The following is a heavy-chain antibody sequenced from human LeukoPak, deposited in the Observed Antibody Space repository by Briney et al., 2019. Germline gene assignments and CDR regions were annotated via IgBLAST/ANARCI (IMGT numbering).Heavy chain of an antibody. Sequence: GASVKVSCKASGYTFTSYDINWVRQATGQGLEWMGWMNPNSGNIGYAQKFQGRVTMTRNTSISTAYTELSSLRSEDTAVYYYARGLVENWFDPWGQGTLVTVSS. CDR2: MNPNSGNI. CDR1: GYTFTSYD. V-gene: IGHV1-8*01. J-gene: IGHJ5*02. CDR3: ARGLVENWFDP. D-gene: IGHD2-2*01.